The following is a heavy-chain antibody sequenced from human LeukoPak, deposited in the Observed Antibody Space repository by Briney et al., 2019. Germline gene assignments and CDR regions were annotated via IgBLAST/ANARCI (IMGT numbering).Heavy chain of an antibody. Sequence: GGSLRLSCAAAGFTFSTYAMSWVRQAPGKGLEWLSTIGGGGRDTFYADSVKGRFTVSRDNSKNTLYLQMSSLRAEDTAVYFCAKNRGANYYNYYMDVWGKGTTVTVSS. CDR1: GFTFSTYA. CDR2: IGGGGRDT. D-gene: IGHD4/OR15-4a*01. J-gene: IGHJ6*03. V-gene: IGHV3-23*01. CDR3: AKNRGANYYNYYMDV.